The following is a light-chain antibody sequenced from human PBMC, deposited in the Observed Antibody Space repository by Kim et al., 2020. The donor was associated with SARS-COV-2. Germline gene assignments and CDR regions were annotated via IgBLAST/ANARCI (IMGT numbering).Light chain of an antibody. CDR2: GAS. J-gene: IGKJ1*01. Sequence: SPGERATLSCRASQSITSYYLAWYQQQRGQAPRLLIDGASSGASGIPDRFSGSGSGTDFTLTISRVEPEDFAVYYCQQYGSSPRTFGQGTKVDIK. CDR3: QQYGSSPRT. CDR1: QSITSYY. V-gene: IGKV3-20*01.